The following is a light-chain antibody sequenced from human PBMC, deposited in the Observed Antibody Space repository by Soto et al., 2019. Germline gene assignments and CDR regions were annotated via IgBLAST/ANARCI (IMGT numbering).Light chain of an antibody. CDR1: QSFSSSY. CDR3: HQFASSLT. Sequence: EIVLTQSPGTLSLSPGERATLSCRASQSFSSSYVAWYQQKPGQAPRLLIYGASSRATGIPDRFSGSASGTDFTLTISRLEPEDFAGYFCHQFASSLTFGQGTKVEIK. V-gene: IGKV3-20*01. J-gene: IGKJ1*01. CDR2: GAS.